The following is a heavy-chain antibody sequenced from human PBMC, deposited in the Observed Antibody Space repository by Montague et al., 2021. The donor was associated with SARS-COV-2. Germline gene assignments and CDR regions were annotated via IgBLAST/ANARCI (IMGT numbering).Heavy chain of an antibody. V-gene: IGHV4-4*07. Sequence: SEALSLTCAVSGGSIITGSNFYWGWIRQSAGKGLEWIGRIHSSGGTNYNPSPKSRLTMSVDSSANQFSLKLTSVTAADTAVYYCARGPTNNIGMVATRLDYWGQGTLVTVSS. D-gene: IGHD5-12*01. CDR1: GGSIITGSNFY. J-gene: IGHJ4*02. CDR3: ARGPTNNIGMVATRLDY. CDR2: IHSSGGT.